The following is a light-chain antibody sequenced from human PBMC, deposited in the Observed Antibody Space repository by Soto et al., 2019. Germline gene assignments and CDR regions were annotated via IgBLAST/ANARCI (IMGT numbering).Light chain of an antibody. CDR2: WAS. Sequence: DIVMTQSPDSLAVSLGERATINCKSSQSIFYTSNDKNDLTWYQQKPGQPPKLLIYWASNRESGVPDRFSGSGSGTDFSLTISSLQAEDVAVYYCQQYYSTPYTFGQGTKLEIK. V-gene: IGKV4-1*01. CDR3: QQYYSTPYT. CDR1: QSIFYTSNDKND. J-gene: IGKJ2*01.